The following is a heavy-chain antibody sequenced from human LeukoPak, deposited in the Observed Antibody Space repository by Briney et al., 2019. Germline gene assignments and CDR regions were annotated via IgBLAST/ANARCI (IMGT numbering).Heavy chain of an antibody. D-gene: IGHD3-10*01. CDR1: GGSINNYY. Sequence: SETLSLTCTVSGGSINNYYWSWIRQPPGKGLEWIGYIYDSGNSNYSPSLKSRVTISVDTSKNQFSLRLSSVTAADTAVYYCASVRRGFGEFSKYYSYYYMDVWGKGTTVTISS. V-gene: IGHV4-59*08. J-gene: IGHJ6*03. CDR2: IYDSGNS. CDR3: ASVRRGFGEFSKYYSYYYMDV.